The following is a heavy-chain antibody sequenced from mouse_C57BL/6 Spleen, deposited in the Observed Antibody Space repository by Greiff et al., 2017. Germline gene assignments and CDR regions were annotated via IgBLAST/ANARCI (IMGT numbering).Heavy chain of an antibody. Sequence: QVQLKQSGAELMKPGASVKLSCKATGYTFTGYWIEWVKQRPGHGLEWIGEILPGSGSTNYNEKFKGKATFTADTSSNTAYMQLSSLTTEDSAIYYCARGIYYDYDGPAWFAYWGQGTLVTVSA. CDR3: ARGIYYDYDGPAWFAY. J-gene: IGHJ3*01. D-gene: IGHD2-4*01. V-gene: IGHV1-9*01. CDR2: ILPGSGST. CDR1: GYTFTGYW.